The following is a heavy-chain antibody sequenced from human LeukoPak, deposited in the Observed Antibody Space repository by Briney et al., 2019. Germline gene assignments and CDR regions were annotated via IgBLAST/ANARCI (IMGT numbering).Heavy chain of an antibody. CDR3: AIYDFWSGPQKGFDT. V-gene: IGHV4-39*07. CDR2: IYHSGST. Sequence: PSETLSLTCTVSGGSISSDLYYWGWIRQPPGKGLEWIANIYHSGSTYYSPPLKSRVTISLDTSKNQFSLKLNSVTAADTAVYYCAIYDFWSGPQKGFDTWGQGILVAVSS. J-gene: IGHJ4*02. D-gene: IGHD3-3*01. CDR1: GGSISSDLYY.